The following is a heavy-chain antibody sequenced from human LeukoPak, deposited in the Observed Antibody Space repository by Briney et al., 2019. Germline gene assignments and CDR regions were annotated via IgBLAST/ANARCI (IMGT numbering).Heavy chain of an antibody. CDR1: GFTFSSYS. CDR2: ISSSSSTI. D-gene: IGHD4-17*01. J-gene: IGHJ4*02. V-gene: IGHV3-48*01. CDR3: ARGYGHYYEY. Sequence: QPAGSLRLSCAASGFTFSSYSMNWVRQAPGNRLEWVSYISSSSSTIYYADSVKGRFTISRDNAKNSLYLQMNSLRAEDTAVYYCARGYGHYYEYWGQGTLVTVSS.